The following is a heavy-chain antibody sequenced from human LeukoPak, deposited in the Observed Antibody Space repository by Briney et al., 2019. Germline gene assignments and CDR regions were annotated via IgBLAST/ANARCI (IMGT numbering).Heavy chain of an antibody. CDR1: GGSISSSSYY. J-gene: IGHJ3*02. Sequence: PSETLSLTCTVSGGSISSSSYYWGWIRQPPGKGLEWIGSIYYSGSTYYNPSLKSRVTISVDTSKNQFSLKLSSVTAADTAVYYCARLNRGSPDAFDIWGQGTMVTVSS. V-gene: IGHV4-39*01. D-gene: IGHD1-26*01. CDR2: IYYSGST. CDR3: ARLNRGSPDAFDI.